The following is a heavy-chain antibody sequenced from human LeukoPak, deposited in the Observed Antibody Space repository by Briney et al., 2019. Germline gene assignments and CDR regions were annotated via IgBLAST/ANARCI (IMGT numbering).Heavy chain of an antibody. CDR3: ARAGQDPLDIVVVPAAKYFDY. D-gene: IGHD2-2*01. Sequence: PSETLSLTCAVYGGSFSGYYWSWIRQPPGKGLEWIGEINHSGSTNYNPSLKSRVTISVDTSKNQLSLKLSSVTAADTAVYYCARAGQDPLDIVVVPAAKYFDYWGQGTLVTVSS. CDR2: INHSGST. J-gene: IGHJ4*02. CDR1: GGSFSGYY. V-gene: IGHV4-34*01.